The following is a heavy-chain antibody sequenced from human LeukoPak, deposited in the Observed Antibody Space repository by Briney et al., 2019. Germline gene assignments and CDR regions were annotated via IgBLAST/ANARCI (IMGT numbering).Heavy chain of an antibody. V-gene: IGHV1-69*02. Sequence: SVKVSCKASGGTFSSYTISWVRQAPGQGLEWMGRIIPILCIAHYAQKFPGRVTITADKSTSTAYMELSSLRSEDTAVYYCARVDPFPGNHWGQGTLVTVSS. CDR1: GGTFSSYT. CDR2: IIPILCIA. J-gene: IGHJ4*02. CDR3: ARVDPFPGNH.